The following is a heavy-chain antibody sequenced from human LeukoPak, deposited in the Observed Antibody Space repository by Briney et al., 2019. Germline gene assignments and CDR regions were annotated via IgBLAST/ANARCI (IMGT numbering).Heavy chain of an antibody. V-gene: IGHV3-48*01. CDR2: ISSSSSTI. CDR3: ARANTPYYDFWSGYRHDAFDI. CDR1: GFTFSSYS. J-gene: IGHJ3*02. Sequence: GGSLRLSCAASGFTFSSYSMSWVRQAPGKGLEWVSYISSSSSTIYYADSVKGRFTISRDNAKNSLYLQMNSLRAEDTAVYYCARANTPYYDFWSGYRHDAFDIWGQGTMVTVSS. D-gene: IGHD3-3*01.